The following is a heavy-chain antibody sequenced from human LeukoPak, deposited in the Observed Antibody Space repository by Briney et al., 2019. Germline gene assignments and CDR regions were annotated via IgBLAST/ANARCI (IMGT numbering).Heavy chain of an antibody. V-gene: IGHV3-7*01. J-gene: IGHJ4*02. CDR1: GFTFSHFW. Sequence: GGSLRLSCAASGFTFSHFWMSWVRQAPGKGLEWVAYIKKTGSETYYVDSVKGRFTITRDNTRNSLFLQMYSLRAEDTAVYYCARDRGGEMAILWVLDYWGQGTLVTVSS. D-gene: IGHD5-24*01. CDR2: IKKTGSET. CDR3: ARDRGGEMAILWVLDY.